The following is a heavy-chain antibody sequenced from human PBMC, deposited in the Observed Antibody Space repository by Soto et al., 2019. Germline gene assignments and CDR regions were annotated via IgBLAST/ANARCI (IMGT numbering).Heavy chain of an antibody. J-gene: IGHJ6*02. CDR3: ARVGDVPYYYFGMDV. CDR2: ISGYDGRT. CDR1: GYTFTRYG. D-gene: IGHD2-21*02. Sequence: QVHLVQSGAEVKKPGASVKVSCKTSGYTFTRYGISWVRQAPGQVIEWMGWISGYDGRTNFAQKVQDRVTMTTDTSTSTVYMELRSLSSDDTAVYYCARVGDVPYYYFGMDVWGQGTTVTVSS. V-gene: IGHV1-18*01.